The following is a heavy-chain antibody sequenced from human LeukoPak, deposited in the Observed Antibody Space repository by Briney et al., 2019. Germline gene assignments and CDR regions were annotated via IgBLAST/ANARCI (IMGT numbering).Heavy chain of an antibody. CDR3: AKSSGGRPGYRFDY. Sequence: YPGGSLRLSCAASGSTFSSYAMSWVRQAPGKGLEWVSAISGSGGSTYYADSVKGRFTISRDNSKNTLYLQMNSLRAEDTAVYYCAKSSGGRPGYRFDYRGQGTLVTVSS. CDR1: GSTFSSYA. D-gene: IGHD4-23*01. J-gene: IGHJ4*02. CDR2: ISGSGGST. V-gene: IGHV3-23*01.